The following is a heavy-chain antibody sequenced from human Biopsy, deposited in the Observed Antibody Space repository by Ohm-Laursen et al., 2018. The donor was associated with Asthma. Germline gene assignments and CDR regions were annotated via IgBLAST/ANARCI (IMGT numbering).Heavy chain of an antibody. Sequence: ASVKVSCNASGYNFISFAIHWVRQAPGQRLEWMGWVNTGTGDTKYSQKFQGRVTITRDTSASTAYMELRSLRSEDTATYYCARTYYDFLTGQVKDVFGVWGQGTMVTVSS. J-gene: IGHJ3*01. D-gene: IGHD3-9*01. CDR2: VNTGTGDT. CDR1: GYNFISFA. V-gene: IGHV1-3*04. CDR3: ARTYYDFLTGQVKDVFGV.